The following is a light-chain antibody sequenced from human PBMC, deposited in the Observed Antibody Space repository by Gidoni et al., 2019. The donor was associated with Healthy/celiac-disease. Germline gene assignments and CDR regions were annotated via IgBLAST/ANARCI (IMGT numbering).Light chain of an antibody. CDR2: AAS. J-gene: IGKJ3*01. CDR1: QDITNY. V-gene: IGKV1-27*01. CDR3: QKYNSVLT. Sequence: DIQMTQSPPSPSASVGDRVTITCRASQDITNYLAWYQQKPGKVPKLLIYAASTLQSGVPSRFSGSGSGTDFTLTINSLQPEDVASYYCQKYNSVLTFGPGTKVDIK.